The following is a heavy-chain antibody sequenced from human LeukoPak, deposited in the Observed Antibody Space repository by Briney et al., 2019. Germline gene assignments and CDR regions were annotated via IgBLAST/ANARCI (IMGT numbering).Heavy chain of an antibody. CDR2: GNSDGSST. V-gene: IGHV3-74*01. CDR1: GFTFRSYW. J-gene: IGHJ4*02. D-gene: IGHD2-21*02. CDR3: AREDFNDYYFDY. Sequence: GGSLRLSCAASGFTFRSYWMHWVRQAPGKGLVWVSRGNSDGSSTTYADSVKGRFTVSRDNAKNTLYLQMNGLRAEDTAVYYCAREDFNDYYFDYWGQGTLVTVSS.